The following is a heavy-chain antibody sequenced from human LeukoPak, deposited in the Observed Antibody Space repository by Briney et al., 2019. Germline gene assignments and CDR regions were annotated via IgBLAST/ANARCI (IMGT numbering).Heavy chain of an antibody. CDR1: GYTFTGYY. CDR2: INPNSGGT. Sequence: ASVKVSCKASGYTFTGYYMHWVRQAPGQGLEWMGWINPNSGGTNYAHKFQGRVTMTRDTSISTAYMELSRLRSDDTAVYYCAKDRGHGYYYYGMDVWGQGTTVTVSS. D-gene: IGHD3-10*01. CDR3: AKDRGHGYYYYGMDV. V-gene: IGHV1-2*07. J-gene: IGHJ6*02.